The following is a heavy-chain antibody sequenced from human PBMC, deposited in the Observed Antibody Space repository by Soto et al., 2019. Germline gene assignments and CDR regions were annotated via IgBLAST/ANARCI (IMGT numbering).Heavy chain of an antibody. D-gene: IGHD4-17*01. CDR3: ARDLSLGRHGDYRGDYYGMDV. Sequence: GASVKVSCKASGYTFTSYYMHWVRQAPGQGLEWMGIINPSGGSTSYAQKFQGRVTMTRDTSTSTVYMELSSLRSEDTAVYYCARDLSLGRHGDYRGDYYGMDVWGQGTTVTVSS. CDR1: GYTFTSYY. J-gene: IGHJ6*02. CDR2: INPSGGST. V-gene: IGHV1-46*01.